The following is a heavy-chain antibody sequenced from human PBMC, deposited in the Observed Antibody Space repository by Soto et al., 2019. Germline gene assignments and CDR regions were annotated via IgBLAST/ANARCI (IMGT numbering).Heavy chain of an antibody. V-gene: IGHV3-23*01. D-gene: IGHD4-17*01. CDR2: ISGSGGST. CDR3: AKDLRGNYGDDC. Sequence: GSLRLSCAASGFTFSSYDMSWVRQAPGKGLEWVSVISGSGGSTNYADSVKGRFTISRDNSKNTLYLQMNSLRAEDTAVYYCAKDLRGNYGDDCWGQGTLVTVSS. CDR1: GFTFSSYD. J-gene: IGHJ4*02.